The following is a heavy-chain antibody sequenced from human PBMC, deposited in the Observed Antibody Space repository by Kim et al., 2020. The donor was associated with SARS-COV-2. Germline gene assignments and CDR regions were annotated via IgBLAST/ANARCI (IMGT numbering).Heavy chain of an antibody. Sequence: SETLSLTCTVSGGSISSSSYYWGWIRQPPGKGLEWIGSIYYSGSTYYNPSLKSRVTISVDTSKNQFSLKLSSVTAADTAVYYCASSSSSRHAFDIWGQGTMVTVSS. D-gene: IGHD6-13*01. V-gene: IGHV4-39*01. CDR1: GGSISSSSYY. CDR3: ASSSSSRHAFDI. CDR2: IYYSGST. J-gene: IGHJ3*02.